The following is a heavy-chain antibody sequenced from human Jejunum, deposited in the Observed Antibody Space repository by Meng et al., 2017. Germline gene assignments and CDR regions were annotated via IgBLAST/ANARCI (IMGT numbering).Heavy chain of an antibody. CDR1: GFSFSTSA. J-gene: IGHJ4*02. CDR3: ARWTGNYKDY. Sequence: GESLKISCEASGFSFSTSAMHWVRQAPAKGLEYVSAISSDGGRTYYGNSVKGRFTISRDNFKNTLFLQMDNLRVEDMAVYYCARWTGNYKDYWGQGTRATGYS. D-gene: IGHD3/OR15-3a*01. CDR2: ISSDGGRT. V-gene: IGHV3-64*01.